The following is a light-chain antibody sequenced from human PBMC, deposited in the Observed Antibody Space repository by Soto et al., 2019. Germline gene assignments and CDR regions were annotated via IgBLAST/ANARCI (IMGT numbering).Light chain of an antibody. CDR3: QQCHNWPRT. CDR1: QSVSSSY. J-gene: IGKJ1*01. CDR2: AAS. Sequence: EIVMTQSPATLSVSPGERATLSCRASQSVSSSYLAWYQQKPGQAPRLLIYAASSRATGIPDRFSGSGSGTDFTLTISSLQSEDLAVYYCQQCHNWPRTFGQGTKVDIK. V-gene: IGKV3D-15*01.